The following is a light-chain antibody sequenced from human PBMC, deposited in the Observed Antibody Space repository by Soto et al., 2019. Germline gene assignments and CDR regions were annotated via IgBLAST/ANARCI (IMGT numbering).Light chain of an antibody. V-gene: IGKV3-20*01. CDR1: QSVSSSY. Sequence: IGLTQSPCTLSFSPVERATLSCRSSQSVSSSYLAWYQQKPGQAPRLLIYGASSRATGIPDRFSGSGSGTDFTLTISRLEPEDFAVYYCQQYGSSPLTFGGGTKVDIK. J-gene: IGKJ4*01. CDR2: GAS. CDR3: QQYGSSPLT.